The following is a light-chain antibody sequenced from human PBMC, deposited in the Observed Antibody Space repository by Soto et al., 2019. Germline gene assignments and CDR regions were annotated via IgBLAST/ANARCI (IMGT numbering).Light chain of an antibody. V-gene: IGLV2-23*02. CDR2: KVS. CDR1: SSDSGSYHL. Sequence: QSALTQPASVSGSPGESVTISCTGSSSDSGSYHLVSWYQHQSGKAPKLIIYKVSQWPSGVSDRFSASKSGNTASLTISGLQAEDEADYYCCSYAGSNWGYVFGTGTKLTVL. J-gene: IGLJ1*01. CDR3: CSYAGSNWGYV.